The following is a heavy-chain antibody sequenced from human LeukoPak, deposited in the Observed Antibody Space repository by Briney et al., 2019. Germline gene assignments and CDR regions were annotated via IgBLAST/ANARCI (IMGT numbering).Heavy chain of an antibody. Sequence: SETLSLTCAVYGGSFSGYYWSWIRQPPGKGLEWIGEINHSGSTNYNPSLKSRVTISVDTSKNQFSLKLSSVTAADTAVYYRAREDSGLELQEYLDAFDIWGQGTMVTVSS. CDR1: GGSFSGYY. V-gene: IGHV4-34*01. D-gene: IGHD1-7*01. CDR3: AREDSGLELQEYLDAFDI. CDR2: INHSGST. J-gene: IGHJ3*02.